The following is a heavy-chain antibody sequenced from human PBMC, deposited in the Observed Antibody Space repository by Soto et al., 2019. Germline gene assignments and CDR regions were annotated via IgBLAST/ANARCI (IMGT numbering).Heavy chain of an antibody. CDR1: GGSISSGGYY. D-gene: IGHD3-10*01. J-gene: IGHJ4*02. CDR2: IYYSGST. V-gene: IGHV4-31*03. Sequence: SETVSLTCTVSGGSISSGGYYWSWIRHHPGKGLEWIGYIYYSGSTYYNPSLKSRVTISVDTSKNQFSLKLSSVTAADTAVYYCASTEPITMVRGVITDWGQGTLVTVSS. CDR3: ASTEPITMVRGVITD.